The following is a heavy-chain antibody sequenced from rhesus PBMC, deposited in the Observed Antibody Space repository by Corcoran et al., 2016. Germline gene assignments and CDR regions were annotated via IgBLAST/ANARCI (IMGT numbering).Heavy chain of an antibody. J-gene: IGHJ6*01. CDR1: GFSISTTGTG. CDR2: IYWNDSK. CDR3: ARLPPYNIWTGYYRLGGLDS. V-gene: IGHV2-95*01. D-gene: IGHD3-3*01. Sequence: QVTLKESGPALVQPTQTLTLTCTFSGFSISTTGTGVGWIRQPPGKALEWLASIYWNDSKSYRNSLKSRLTISKDTSKNQVVLTMTNMDPVDTATYYCARLPPYNIWTGYYRLGGLDSWGQGVVVTVSS.